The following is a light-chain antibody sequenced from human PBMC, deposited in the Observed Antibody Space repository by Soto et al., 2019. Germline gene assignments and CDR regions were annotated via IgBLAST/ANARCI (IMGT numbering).Light chain of an antibody. Sequence: QSVLTQPPSASGSPGQSVTISCTGTSSDVGGYNYVSWYQQHPGKAPKLMIYEVSKRPSGVPDRFSGSKSGNTASLTVSGLQPEDEAAYYCNSYAGSYNWVFGGGTKLTVL. J-gene: IGLJ3*02. CDR2: EVS. CDR1: SSDVGGYNY. CDR3: NSYAGSYNWV. V-gene: IGLV2-8*01.